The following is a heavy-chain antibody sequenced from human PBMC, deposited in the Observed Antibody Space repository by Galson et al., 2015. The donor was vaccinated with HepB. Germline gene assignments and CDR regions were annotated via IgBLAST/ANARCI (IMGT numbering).Heavy chain of an antibody. CDR1: GFTFSSYA. CDR2: ISYEGSNR. J-gene: IGHJ4*02. V-gene: IGHV3-30-3*01. CDR3: ARGPGIQLWARYYFDY. Sequence: SLRLSCAASGFTFSSYAMHWVRQSPGKGLEWVAVISYEGSNRYYADSVKGRFTISRDNSKNTLYLLLNSLTPEDTAVYYCARGPGIQLWARYYFDYWGQGTLITVSS. D-gene: IGHD5-18*01.